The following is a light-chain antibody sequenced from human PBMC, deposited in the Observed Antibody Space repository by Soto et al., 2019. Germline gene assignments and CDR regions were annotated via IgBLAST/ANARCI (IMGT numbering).Light chain of an antibody. CDR1: QTISSW. V-gene: IGKV1-5*03. J-gene: IGKJ1*01. CDR3: QHYNSYSEA. CDR2: KAS. Sequence: DIQMTQSPSTLSGSVGDSCTITFRASQTISSWLAWYQQKPGKAPKLLIYKASTLKSGVPSRFSGSGSGTEFTLTISSLQPDDFATYYCQHYNSYSEAFGQGTKVDIK.